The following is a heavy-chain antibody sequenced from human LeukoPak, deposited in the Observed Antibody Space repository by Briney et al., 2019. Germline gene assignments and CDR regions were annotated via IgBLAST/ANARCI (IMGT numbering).Heavy chain of an antibody. CDR3: ARDPRTTYCGGGCYFEY. CDR2: INSDGSST. V-gene: IGHV3-74*01. J-gene: IGHJ4*02. Sequence: PGGSLRLSCAASGFTFSSYWMHWVRHGPGKGLVWVSRINSDGSSTNYADSGKGRFTISRDNAKNTLYLQMNSLRAEDTAVYYCARDPRTTYCGGGCYFEYWGQGTLVTVSS. D-gene: IGHD2-21*02. CDR1: GFTFSSYW.